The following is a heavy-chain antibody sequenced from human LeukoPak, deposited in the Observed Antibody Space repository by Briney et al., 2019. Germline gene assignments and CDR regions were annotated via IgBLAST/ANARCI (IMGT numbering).Heavy chain of an antibody. CDR3: ARDRTVVVPAAPDYYYYYGMDV. Sequence: GGSLRLSCAASGFTFDDYAMHWVRQAPGKGLEWVSGISWNSGSTYYADSVKGRFTISRDNSKNTLYLQMNSLRAEDTAVYYCARDRTVVVPAAPDYYYYYGMDVWGQGTTVTVSS. CDR2: ISWNSGST. D-gene: IGHD2-2*01. V-gene: IGHV3-9*01. CDR1: GFTFDDYA. J-gene: IGHJ6*02.